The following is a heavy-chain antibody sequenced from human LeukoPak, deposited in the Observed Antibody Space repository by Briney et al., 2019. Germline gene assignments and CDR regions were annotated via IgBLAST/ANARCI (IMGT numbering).Heavy chain of an antibody. CDR1: GFTFNDYF. CDR2: ISISGTTI. V-gene: IGHV3-11*04. CDR3: ARVDRYYYDSSGNTHFDY. J-gene: IGHJ4*02. D-gene: IGHD3-22*01. Sequence: PGGSLRLSCAASGFTFNDYFMSWIRQAPGKGLEWISYISISGTTIYYADSVKGRFTISRDNANNSVYLQMNSLSPEDTAVYYCARVDRYYYDSSGNTHFDYWGQGTLVTVSS.